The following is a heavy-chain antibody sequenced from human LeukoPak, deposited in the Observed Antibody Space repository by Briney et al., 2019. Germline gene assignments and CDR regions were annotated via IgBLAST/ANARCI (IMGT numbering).Heavy chain of an antibody. V-gene: IGHV1-69*13. CDR2: IIPIFGTA. J-gene: IGHJ6*03. D-gene: IGHD2-2*01. CDR3: AKTAAPTRYYYYYMDV. Sequence: GASVKVSCKASGGTFSSYAISWVRQAPGQGLEWMGGIIPIFGTANYAQKFQGRVTITADESTSTAYMELSSLRSEDTAVYYCAKTAAPTRYYYYYMDVWGKGTTVTVSS. CDR1: GGTFSSYA.